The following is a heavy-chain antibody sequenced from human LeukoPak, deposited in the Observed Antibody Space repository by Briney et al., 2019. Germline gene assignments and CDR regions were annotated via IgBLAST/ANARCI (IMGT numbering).Heavy chain of an antibody. CDR3: ARDHFRVVDAFDI. J-gene: IGHJ3*02. D-gene: IGHD2-21*01. Sequence: GGSLRLSCAASGFTFDDYGMIWVRQGPRKGLEWVSGINWNGDSTHYADSVKGRFTISRDNAKNSLYLQMNSLRAEDTALYYCARDHFRVVDAFDIWGQGTMVTVSS. CDR2: INWNGDST. CDR1: GFTFDDYG. V-gene: IGHV3-20*04.